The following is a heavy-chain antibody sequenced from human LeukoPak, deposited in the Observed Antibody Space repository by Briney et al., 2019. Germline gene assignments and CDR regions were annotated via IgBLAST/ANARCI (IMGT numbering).Heavy chain of an antibody. CDR3: AIMHGYYDGSGYWVQ. V-gene: IGHV3-23*01. CDR2: ITPNADRA. CDR1: GFTFGSYG. J-gene: IGHJ4*02. Sequence: TGGSLRLSCAASGFTFGSYGMSWVRQAPGKGLEWVSFITPNADRASYADSVKGRFTISRDNPRNTLYMQMNSLGDEDTAVYYCAIMHGYYDGSGYWVQWGQGTLVTVSS. D-gene: IGHD3-22*01.